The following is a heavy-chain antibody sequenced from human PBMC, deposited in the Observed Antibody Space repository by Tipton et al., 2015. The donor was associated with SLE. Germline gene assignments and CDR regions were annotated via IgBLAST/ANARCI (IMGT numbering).Heavy chain of an antibody. CDR3: AKASDGGDSFDL. Sequence: SLRLSCAGSGFTFSSYAMSWVRQAPGKGLQWVSGISWNSGRLGYDVSVKGRFTISRDNANNSLYLQMDSLRLEDTATYYCAKASDGGDSFDLWGQGTLVTVAS. D-gene: IGHD3-9*01. CDR1: GFTFSSYA. J-gene: IGHJ4*02. V-gene: IGHV3-9*01. CDR2: ISWNSGRL.